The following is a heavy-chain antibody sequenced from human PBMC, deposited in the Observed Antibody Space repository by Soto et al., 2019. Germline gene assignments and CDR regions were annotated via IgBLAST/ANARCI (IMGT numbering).Heavy chain of an antibody. CDR1: GFTFSSYT. J-gene: IGHJ4*02. CDR2: ISSSTSHL. CDR3: AASGWLPGGWHDF. V-gene: IGHV3-21*01. D-gene: IGHD6-19*01. Sequence: EVQLVESGGGLVKPGGSLRLSCAASGFTFSSYTMNWVRQAPGKGLEWVSSISSSTSHLFYADSVKGRFTISRDNAKNSLSLQMSSLTADDTAVYYCAASGWLPGGWHDFWGQGTLVTVSS.